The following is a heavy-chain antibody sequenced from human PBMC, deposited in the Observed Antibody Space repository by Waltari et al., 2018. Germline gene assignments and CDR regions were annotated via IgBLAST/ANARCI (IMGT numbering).Heavy chain of an antibody. D-gene: IGHD2-8*02. CDR3: ASDPSRLSTPGGYFDN. CDR2: INHSGST. CDR1: GGSFSGYY. J-gene: IGHJ4*02. V-gene: IGHV4-34*01. Sequence: QVQLQQWGAGLLKPSETLSLTCAVYGGSFSGYYWSWIRQPPGKGLEWIGEINHSGSTNYNPSLKSRVTISVDTSKNQFSLKLSSVTAADTAVYYCASDPSRLSTPGGYFDNWGQGTLVTVSS.